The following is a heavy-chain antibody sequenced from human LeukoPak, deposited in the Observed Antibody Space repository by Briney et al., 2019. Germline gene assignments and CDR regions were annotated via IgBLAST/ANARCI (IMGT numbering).Heavy chain of an antibody. CDR3: ARGVGATKTPVDY. D-gene: IGHD1-26*01. CDR2: INAGNGNT. V-gene: IGHV1-3*01. J-gene: IGHJ4*02. CDR1: GYTFTSYA. Sequence: GASVKVSCKASGYTFTSYAMHWVRQAPGQRLEWMGWINAGNGNTKYSQKFQGRVTITRDTSASTAYMELSSLRSEDTAVYYCARGVGATKTPVDYWGQGTLVTVSS.